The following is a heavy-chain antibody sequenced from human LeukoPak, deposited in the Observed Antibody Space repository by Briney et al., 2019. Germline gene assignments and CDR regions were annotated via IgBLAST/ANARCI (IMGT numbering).Heavy chain of an antibody. D-gene: IGHD3-9*01. Sequence: GGSLRLSCADSGFAFRRFWMSWVRQAPGKGLEWVANIKDDGSEKYYVDSVKGRFTISRDNAKNSLYLQMTSLRAEDTAVYYCARHKSDWLSTGAPMDLWGQGTTVTASS. J-gene: IGHJ6*02. CDR3: ARHKSDWLSTGAPMDL. V-gene: IGHV3-7*04. CDR2: IKDDGSEK. CDR1: GFAFRRFW.